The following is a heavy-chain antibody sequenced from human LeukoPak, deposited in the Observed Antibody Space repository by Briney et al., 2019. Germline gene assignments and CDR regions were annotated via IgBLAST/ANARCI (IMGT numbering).Heavy chain of an antibody. CDR3: ARDVGSVRGAFDI. D-gene: IGHD1-26*01. CDR1: GFTFNTYT. CDR2: ISGSSGII. V-gene: IGHV3-48*01. Sequence: TGGSLRLSCAASGFTFNTYTMNWVRQAPGKGLEWVSCISGSSGIIDYADSVRGRFTISRDNAKNSLYLQMNSLRAEDTAVYYCARDVGSVRGAFDIWGQGTMVTVSS. J-gene: IGHJ3*02.